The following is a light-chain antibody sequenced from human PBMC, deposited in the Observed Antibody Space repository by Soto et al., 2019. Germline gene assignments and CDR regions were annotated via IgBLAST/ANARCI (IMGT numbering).Light chain of an antibody. CDR2: GVS. J-gene: IGLJ1*01. CDR1: RSDVGGYNY. Sequence: QSVLTQPASVSGSPGQSITISCTGTRSDVGGYNYVSWYQQHPGKAPKLIIYGVSNRPSGVSNRFSGSKSGSTASLTISGLQAEDEADYHCSSYTRSSPCVFGPGTKLTVL. V-gene: IGLV2-14*01. CDR3: SSYTRSSPCV.